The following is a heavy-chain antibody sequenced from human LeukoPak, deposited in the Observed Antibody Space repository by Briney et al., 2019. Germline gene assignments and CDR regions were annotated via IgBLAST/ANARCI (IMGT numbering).Heavy chain of an antibody. CDR2: MSPNSGDT. J-gene: IGHJ4*02. CDR1: GYTLSNHA. CDR3: ASNPPNTGDFYY. D-gene: IGHD1-1*01. Sequence: ASVKVSCKGSGYTLSNHAFSWVRQAPGQGLEWMGWMSPNSGDTGYAQKFQGRVSMTRDTSISTAYMELSSLRSEDTAVYYCASNPPNTGDFYYWGLGSLVTVSS. V-gene: IGHV1-8*02.